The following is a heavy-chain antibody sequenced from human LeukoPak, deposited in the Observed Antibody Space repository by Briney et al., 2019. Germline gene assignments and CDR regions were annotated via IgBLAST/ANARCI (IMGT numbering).Heavy chain of an antibody. V-gene: IGHV3-23*01. CDR3: AKLVGTGTTATDY. D-gene: IGHD1-1*01. J-gene: IGHJ4*02. CDR2: ISGSGSNT. CDR1: GFTFSNYA. Sequence: GGSLRLSCAASGFTFSNYAMTWVRQAPGKGLEWVSVISGSGSNTDYADSVKGRFTISRDNSKNTLSLQMNSLRAEDTAIYYCAKLVGTGTTATDYWGQGTLVTVSS.